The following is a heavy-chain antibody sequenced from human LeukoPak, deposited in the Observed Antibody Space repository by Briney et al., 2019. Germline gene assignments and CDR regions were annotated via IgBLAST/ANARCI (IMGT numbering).Heavy chain of an antibody. CDR3: ARDTALSYFDY. CDR2: ISWDGGSA. V-gene: IGHV3-43*01. D-gene: IGHD6-6*01. J-gene: IGHJ4*02. Sequence: GGSLRLSCATSGFTFDHYTIHWVRQAPGKGLEWVSLISWDGGSAYYADSVKGRFTISRDNSKNTLYLQMNSLRAEDTAVYYCARDTALSYFDYWGQGTLVTVSS. CDR1: GFTFDHYT.